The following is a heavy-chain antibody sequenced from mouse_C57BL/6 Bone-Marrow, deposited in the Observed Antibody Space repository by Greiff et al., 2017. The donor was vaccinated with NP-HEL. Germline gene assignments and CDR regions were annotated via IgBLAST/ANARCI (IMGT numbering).Heavy chain of an antibody. D-gene: IGHD2-2*01. J-gene: IGHJ2*01. Sequence: VQLQESGPGLVAPSQSLSITCTVSGFSLTSSGVSWVRQPPGKGLEWLGVIWGDGSTNYHSAPISRLSISKDNSTSQVFLKLNSLQTDDTDTYYCAKTVPWLPTWGQGTTLTVTS. CDR3: AKTVPWLPT. V-gene: IGHV2-3*01. CDR1: GFSLTSSG. CDR2: IWGDGST.